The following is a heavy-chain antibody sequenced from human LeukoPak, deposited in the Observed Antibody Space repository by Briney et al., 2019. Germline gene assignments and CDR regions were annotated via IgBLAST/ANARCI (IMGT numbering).Heavy chain of an antibody. D-gene: IGHD1-26*01. V-gene: IGHV1-69*13. CDR2: IIPIFGTA. J-gene: IGHJ6*02. Sequence: SVKVSCTASGGTFSSYAISWVRQAPGQGLEWMGGIIPIFGTANYAQKFQGRVTITADESTSTAYMELSSLRSEDTAVYYCATGLPVGYYYYGMDVWGQGTTVTVSS. CDR1: GGTFSSYA. CDR3: ATGLPVGYYYYGMDV.